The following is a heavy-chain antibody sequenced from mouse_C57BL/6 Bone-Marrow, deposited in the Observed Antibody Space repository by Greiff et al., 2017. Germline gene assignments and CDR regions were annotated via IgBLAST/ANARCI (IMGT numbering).Heavy chain of an antibody. Sequence: EVQGVESGGGLVQPGGSLKLSCAASGFPFSDYYMYWVRQTPEKRLEWVAYISNGGGSTYYPDTVKGRFTISRDNAKNTLYLQMSRLKSEDTAMYYCARRGDPAMDYWGQGTSVTVSS. V-gene: IGHV5-12*01. CDR3: ARRGDPAMDY. J-gene: IGHJ4*01. CDR1: GFPFSDYY. CDR2: ISNGGGST.